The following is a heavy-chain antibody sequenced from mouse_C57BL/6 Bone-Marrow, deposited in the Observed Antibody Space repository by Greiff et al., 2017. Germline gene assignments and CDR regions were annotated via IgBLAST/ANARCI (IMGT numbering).Heavy chain of an antibody. CDR3: ARRGYGYDYWYFDV. V-gene: IGHV1-54*01. D-gene: IGHD2-2*01. CDR1: GYAFTNYL. CDR2: INPGSGGT. J-gene: IGHJ1*03. Sequence: QVQLKQSGAELVRPGTSVKVSCKASGYAFTNYLIEWVKQRPGQGLEWIGVINPGSGGTNYNEKFKGKATLTADKSSSTAYMQLSSLTSEDSAVYFCARRGYGYDYWYFDVWGTGTTVTVSS.